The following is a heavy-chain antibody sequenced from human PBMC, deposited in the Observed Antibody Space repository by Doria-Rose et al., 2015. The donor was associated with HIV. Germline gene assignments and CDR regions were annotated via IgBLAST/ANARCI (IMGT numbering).Heavy chain of an antibody. D-gene: IGHD6-13*01. CDR1: GVSLSSPGMG. J-gene: IGHJ4*02. V-gene: IGHV2-26*01. CDR2: LFSDDER. CDR3: ARIKSSRWYHKYYFDF. Sequence: QVTLKESGPVLVKPTETLTLTCTVSGVSLSSPGMGVSWIRQPPGKALEWLANLFSDDERSYKTSLKSRLAISRGTPKSQVVLTMTDMDPVDTATYYCARIKSSRWYHKYYFDFWGQGTLVIVSA.